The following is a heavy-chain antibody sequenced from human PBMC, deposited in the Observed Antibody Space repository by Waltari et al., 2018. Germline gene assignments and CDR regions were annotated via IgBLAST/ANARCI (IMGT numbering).Heavy chain of an antibody. D-gene: IGHD2-15*01. CDR3: ARDRGGYCSGGSCLNWFDP. V-gene: IGHV1-46*01. Sequence: QVQLVQSGAEVKKPGASVKVSCKASGYTFPSYYMHWVRQAPGQGLEWMGIINPSGGSTSYAQKFQGRVTMTRDTSTSTVYMELSSLRSEDTAVYYCARDRGGYCSGGSCLNWFDPWGQGTLVTVSS. CDR1: GYTFPSYY. J-gene: IGHJ5*02. CDR2: INPSGGST.